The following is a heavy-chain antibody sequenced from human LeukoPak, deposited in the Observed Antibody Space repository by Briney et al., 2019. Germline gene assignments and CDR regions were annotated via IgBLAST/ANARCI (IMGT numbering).Heavy chain of an antibody. D-gene: IGHD6-19*01. Sequence: GGSLRLSCAASGFTFSSYEMNWVRQAPGKGLEWVSYISSSGSTIYYADSVKGRFTISRDNAKNSLYLQMNSLRAEDTALYFCANGRSSSGALQHDYWGQGTLVTVSS. CDR1: GFTFSSYE. CDR2: ISSSGSTI. CDR3: ANGRSSSGALQHDY. V-gene: IGHV3-48*03. J-gene: IGHJ4*02.